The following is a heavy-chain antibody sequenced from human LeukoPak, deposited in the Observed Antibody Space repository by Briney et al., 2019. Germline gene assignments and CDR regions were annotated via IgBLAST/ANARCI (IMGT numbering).Heavy chain of an antibody. J-gene: IGHJ4*02. CDR1: GDSISSFY. Sequence: SETLSLTCTVSGDSISSFYWSWIQQPAGKGLEWIGHIYTSGSTNYSPSLKSRVTMSVDTSKNQFSLKLSSVTAADTAVYYCARDVLAATGFFDYWGQGTQVTVSS. CDR3: ARDVLAATGFFDY. V-gene: IGHV4-4*07. CDR2: IYTSGST. D-gene: IGHD6-13*01.